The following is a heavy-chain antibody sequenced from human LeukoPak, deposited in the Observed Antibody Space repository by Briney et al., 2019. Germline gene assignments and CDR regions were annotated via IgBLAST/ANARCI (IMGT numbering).Heavy chain of an antibody. D-gene: IGHD3-3*01. CDR2: IRYDGTNK. CDR3: AKDWVRVLIRSGGY. CDR1: GFKFSDSG. Sequence: GGSLRLSCKASGFKFSDSGMNWVRQAPGKGLEWVAFIRYDGTNKHYADSVKGRFSIFRDNSKNILYLQMNSLTTEDTGVHYCAKDWVRVLIRSGGYWGHGTLVTVSP. V-gene: IGHV3-30*02. J-gene: IGHJ4*01.